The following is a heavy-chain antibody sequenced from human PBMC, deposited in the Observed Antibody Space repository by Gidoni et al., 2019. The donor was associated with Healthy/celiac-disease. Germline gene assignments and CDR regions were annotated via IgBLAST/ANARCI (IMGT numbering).Heavy chain of an antibody. V-gene: IGHV3-9*01. CDR1: GFTFDDYA. D-gene: IGHD1-26*01. Sequence: EVQLVESGGGLVQPGRSLRLSCAASGFTFDDYAMHWVRQAPGKGLEWASGISWNSGSIGYADSVKGRFTISRDNAKNSLYLQMNSLRAEDTALYYCAKDNSGSLPQLGYFQHWGQGTLVTVSS. CDR2: ISWNSGSI. J-gene: IGHJ1*01. CDR3: AKDNSGSLPQLGYFQH.